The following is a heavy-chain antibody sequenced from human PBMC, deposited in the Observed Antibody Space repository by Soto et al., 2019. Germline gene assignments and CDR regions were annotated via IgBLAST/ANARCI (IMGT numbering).Heavy chain of an antibody. CDR2: ISGSGGST. CDR3: AKVRHCSSTSCYADYYYYMDV. D-gene: IGHD2-2*01. J-gene: IGHJ6*03. Sequence: GGSLRLSCAASGFTFSSYAMSWVRQAPGKGLEWVSAISGSGGSTYYADSVKGRFTISRDNSKNTLYLQMNSLRAEDTAVYYCAKVRHCSSTSCYADYYYYMDVWGKGTTVTVSS. CDR1: GFTFSSYA. V-gene: IGHV3-23*01.